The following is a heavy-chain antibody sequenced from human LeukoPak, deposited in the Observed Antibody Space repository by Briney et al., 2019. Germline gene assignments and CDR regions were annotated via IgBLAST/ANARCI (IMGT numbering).Heavy chain of an antibody. CDR2: ISSSSSYI. D-gene: IGHD5-24*01. V-gene: IGHV3-21*01. CDR1: GFAFSSFS. CDR3: ARDGYNTFDY. J-gene: IGHJ4*02. Sequence: GGSLRLSCAASGFAFSSFSMNWVRQAPGKGLEWVSYISSSSSYIYYADSVKGRFTISRDNAKNSLYLQMNSLGAEDTAEYYCARDGYNTFDYWGQGTLVTVSS.